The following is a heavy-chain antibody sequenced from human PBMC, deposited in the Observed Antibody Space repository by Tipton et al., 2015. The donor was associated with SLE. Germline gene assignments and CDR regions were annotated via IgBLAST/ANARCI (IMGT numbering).Heavy chain of an antibody. CDR2: IRAGPYGGTT. D-gene: IGHD3-3*01. CDR1: GFSFEDYG. CDR3: ARVRGSGRFLEWLTNWFDL. V-gene: IGHV3-49*03. Sequence: SLRLSCIASGFSFEDYGMSWFRQAPGKGPEWVGFIRAGPYGGTTEFAASVKGRFSILRDDSKSIAYLQMNNLRTEDTAVYYCARVRGSGRFLEWLTNWFDLWGQGTLVTVSS. J-gene: IGHJ5*02.